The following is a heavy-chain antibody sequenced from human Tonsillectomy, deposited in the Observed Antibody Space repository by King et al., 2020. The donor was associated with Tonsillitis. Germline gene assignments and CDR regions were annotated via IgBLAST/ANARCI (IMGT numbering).Heavy chain of an antibody. D-gene: IGHD5-18*01. CDR1: GYTFTNYY. CDR3: ARALRTFKDTTMVPGY. Sequence: QLVQSGAEVKKPGASVEVSCKASGYTFTNYYMHWVRQAPGQGLEWMGIINPSGGSTSFAHKFQGRVTMTRDTSTSTVYMELSSLRSEDTAVYYCARALRTFKDTTMVPGYWGQGTLVTVSS. CDR2: INPSGGST. J-gene: IGHJ4*02. V-gene: IGHV1-46*03.